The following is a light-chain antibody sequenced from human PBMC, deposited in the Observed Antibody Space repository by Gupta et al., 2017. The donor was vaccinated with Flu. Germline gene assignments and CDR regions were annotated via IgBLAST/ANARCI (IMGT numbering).Light chain of an antibody. J-gene: IGLJ1*01. CDR1: GGSIASNS. V-gene: IGLV6-57*01. CDR3: PSYDSPSRYV. CDR2: AND. Sequence: VTTSCTRSGGSIASNSVQWYKQRPARPPTPVIVANDQRPSAVPARFSGATDSASTSALVNTSGLRTEDAAYYYCPSYDSPSRYVFGPGTQVTVL.